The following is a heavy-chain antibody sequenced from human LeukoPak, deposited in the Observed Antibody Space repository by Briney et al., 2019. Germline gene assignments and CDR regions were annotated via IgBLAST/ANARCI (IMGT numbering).Heavy chain of an antibody. V-gene: IGHV3-11*04. CDR2: ISSSGGTI. J-gene: IGHJ4*02. Sequence: GGSLTLSCAVSGFGLSDYYLSWLRQAPGKGLEWVSHISSSGGTISYANSVKGRFTISRDTTKNSLFLQINSLRTKDTDVYYCARDRVRNFGLVTRYDHWGQGTLVTVSS. CDR3: ARDRVRNFGLVTRYDH. D-gene: IGHD1-14*01. CDR1: GFGLSDYY.